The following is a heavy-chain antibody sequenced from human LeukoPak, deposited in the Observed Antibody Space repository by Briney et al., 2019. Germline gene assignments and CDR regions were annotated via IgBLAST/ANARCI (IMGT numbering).Heavy chain of an antibody. V-gene: IGHV3-30*02. CDR1: GFTFSSYG. CDR2: IRYDGSNK. D-gene: IGHD3-22*01. J-gene: IGHJ4*02. Sequence: GGSLRLSCAASGFTFSSYGMHWVRQAPGKGLEWVAFIRYDGSNKYYADSVKGRFTISRDNSKNTLYLQMNSLRAEDTAVYYCAKPLNYYDSSAYGFDYWGQGTLVTVSS. CDR3: AKPLNYYDSSAYGFDY.